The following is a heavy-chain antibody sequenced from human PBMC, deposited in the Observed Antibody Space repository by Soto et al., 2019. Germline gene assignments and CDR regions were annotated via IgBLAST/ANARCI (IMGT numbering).Heavy chain of an antibody. CDR1: GGSISSGAYY. CDR2: IYYSGST. D-gene: IGHD3-22*01. J-gene: IGHJ4*02. V-gene: IGHV4-31*03. CDR3: ARANYFDSSGPFDY. Sequence: SETLSLTCTVSGGSISSGAYYWSWIRQHPGKGLEWIGYIYYSGSTYYNPSLESRVTLSVDTSRRQFSLKVSSVTAADTAVYYCARANYFDSSGPFDYWGPGTLVTVSS.